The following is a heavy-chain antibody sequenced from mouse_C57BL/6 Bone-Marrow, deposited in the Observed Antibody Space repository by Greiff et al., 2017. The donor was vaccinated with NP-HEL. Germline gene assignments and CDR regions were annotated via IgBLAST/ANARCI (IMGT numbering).Heavy chain of an antibody. J-gene: IGHJ2*01. CDR1: GFTFSSYA. V-gene: IGHV5-9-1*02. CDR3: TRDDGYYDY. Sequence: EVMLVESGEGLVKPGGSLKLSCAASGFTFSSYAMSWVRQTPEKRLEWVAYISSGGDYIYYADTVKGRVTISRDNARNTLYLQMSSLKSEDTAMYYCTRDDGYYDYWGQGTTLTVSS. CDR2: ISSGGDYI. D-gene: IGHD2-3*01.